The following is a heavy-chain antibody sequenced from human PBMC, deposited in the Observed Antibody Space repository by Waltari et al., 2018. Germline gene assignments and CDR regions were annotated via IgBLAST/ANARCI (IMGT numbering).Heavy chain of an antibody. Sequence: EVQMVESGGGLVQPGGSLRLSCAASGFTFGSYGRTWVGQAPGKGQEWVAKIKQDGSENYYVDSVKGRFTISRDDAKNSLYLQMNSLRNEDTAVYFCARVFVYGANSGKRPMDVWGKGTTVTVSS. V-gene: IGHV3-7*01. CDR2: IKQDGSEN. D-gene: IGHD4-17*01. CDR3: ARVFVYGANSGKRPMDV. J-gene: IGHJ6*03. CDR1: GFTFGSYG.